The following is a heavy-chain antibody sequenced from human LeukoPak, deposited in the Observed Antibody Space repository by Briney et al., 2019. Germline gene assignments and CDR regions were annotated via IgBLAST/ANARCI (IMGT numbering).Heavy chain of an antibody. CDR3: ARDRWGRWLQLPDY. D-gene: IGHD5-24*01. V-gene: IGHV3-48*03. Sequence: GGSLRLSCAASGFTFSSYEMNWVRQAPGKGLEWVSYISSSGSSIYYADSVEGRFTISRDNAKNSLYLQMNSLRAGDTAVYYCARDRWGRWLQLPDYWGQGTLVTVSS. CDR1: GFTFSSYE. J-gene: IGHJ4*02. CDR2: ISSSGSSI.